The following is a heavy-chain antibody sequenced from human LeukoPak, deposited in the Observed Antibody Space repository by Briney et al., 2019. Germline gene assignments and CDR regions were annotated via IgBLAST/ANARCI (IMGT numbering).Heavy chain of an antibody. Sequence: ASVKVSCKASGYTFTGYYMHWVRQAPGQGIEWMGWINPNSGGTNYAQKFQGRVTMTRDTSISTAYMELSRLRSDDTAVYYCARYGSGRDPFDYWGQGTLVTVSS. CDR1: GYTFTGYY. D-gene: IGHD3-10*01. V-gene: IGHV1-2*02. CDR2: INPNSGGT. CDR3: ARYGSGRDPFDY. J-gene: IGHJ4*02.